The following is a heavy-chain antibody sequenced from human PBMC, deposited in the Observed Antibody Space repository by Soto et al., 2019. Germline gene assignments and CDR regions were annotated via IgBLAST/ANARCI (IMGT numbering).Heavy chain of an antibody. Sequence: SLRLSCNFSGFRVSEHAMTCVRQAPGKGLEWVGFIRNTPYGGTTDYAASVRGRFTISRDDSASIAYLQMNSLKTEDSGLYYCSRGSFGYYGPWGPGTLVTV. V-gene: IGHV3-49*04. CDR1: GFRVSEHA. J-gene: IGHJ5*02. D-gene: IGHD2-2*03. CDR2: IRNTPYGGTT. CDR3: SRGSFGYYGP.